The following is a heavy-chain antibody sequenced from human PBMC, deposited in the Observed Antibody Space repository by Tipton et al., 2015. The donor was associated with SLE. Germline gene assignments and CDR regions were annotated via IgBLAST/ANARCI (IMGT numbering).Heavy chain of an antibody. CDR1: EYRFHNYW. CDR3: ARHYGGYNSFDH. D-gene: IGHD5-12*01. CDR2: IYPGDSDT. V-gene: IGHV5-51*01. J-gene: IGHJ4*02. Sequence: VQLVQSGAEVKKPGESLKISCKGSEYRFHNYWIVWVRQMPGKGLEWMESIYPGDSDTKYSPSFEGQVTISADKSITTAYLQWSSLKASDTAMYYCARHYGGYNSFDHWGQGTLVAVSS.